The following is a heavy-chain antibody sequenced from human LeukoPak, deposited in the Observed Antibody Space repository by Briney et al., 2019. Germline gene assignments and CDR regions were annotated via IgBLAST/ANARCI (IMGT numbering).Heavy chain of an antibody. D-gene: IGHD6-19*01. CDR2: ISWNSGSI. J-gene: IGHJ6*02. Sequence: GGSLRLSCAASGFTFDDYAMRWVRQAPGKGLEWVSGISWNSGSIGYADSVKGRFTISRDNAKNSLYLQMNSLRAEDTALYYCAKALAVAGPYYYYGMDVWGQGTTVTVSS. CDR1: GFTFDDYA. V-gene: IGHV3-9*01. CDR3: AKALAVAGPYYYYGMDV.